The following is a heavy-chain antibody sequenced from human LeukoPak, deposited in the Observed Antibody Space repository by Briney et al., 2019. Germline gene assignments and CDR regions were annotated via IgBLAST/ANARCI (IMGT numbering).Heavy chain of an antibody. D-gene: IGHD3-3*01. CDR3: AKGGNYDFWSGNWFDP. J-gene: IGHJ5*02. Sequence: GRSLRLSCAASGFTFDDYAMHWVRQAPGKGLEWVSGISWNSGSIGYADSVKGRFTISRDNAKNSLYLQMNSLRAEDTALYYCAKGGNYDFWSGNWFDPWGQGTLVTVSS. V-gene: IGHV3-9*01. CDR2: ISWNSGSI. CDR1: GFTFDDYA.